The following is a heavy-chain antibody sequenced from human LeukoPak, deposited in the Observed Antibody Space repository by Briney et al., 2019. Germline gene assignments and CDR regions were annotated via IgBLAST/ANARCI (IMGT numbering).Heavy chain of an antibody. V-gene: IGHV1-2*02. Sequence: GASVKVSCKASGYTFTGYYMHWVRQAPGQGLEWMGWINPNSGGTNYAQKFQGRVTMTRDTSISTAYMELSRLRSDDTAVYYCARDGVWSGSYFSYFDYWGQGTLVTVSS. CDR2: INPNSGGT. J-gene: IGHJ4*02. CDR1: GYTFTGYY. CDR3: ARDGVWSGSYFSYFDY. D-gene: IGHD1-26*01.